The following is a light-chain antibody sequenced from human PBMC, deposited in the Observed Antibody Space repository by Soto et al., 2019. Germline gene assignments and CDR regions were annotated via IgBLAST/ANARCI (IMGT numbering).Light chain of an antibody. CDR3: QQLNRFPRT. CDR2: SAS. CDR1: QDISSY. Sequence: DIQLTQSPSFLSASVGDRVTITCRASQDISSYLAWYQQRPGKVPRFLTHSASTLQSGVPSRFSATGSGTTFTLTISIATYYCQQLNRFPRTFGQGTKVEV. V-gene: IGKV1-9*01. J-gene: IGKJ1*01.